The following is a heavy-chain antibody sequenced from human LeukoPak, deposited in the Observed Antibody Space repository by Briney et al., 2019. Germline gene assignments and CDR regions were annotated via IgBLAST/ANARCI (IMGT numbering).Heavy chain of an antibody. Sequence: PSETLSLTCAVSGGSILTTNWWSWVRQPPGKGLEWIGEVHLSGASNYNPSLKSRVNMSIDKSKNQLSLELTSVTAADTAVYYCTRESGAFSPFGFWGQGTLVTVSS. CDR2: VHLSGAS. J-gene: IGHJ4*02. CDR3: TRESGAFSPFGF. V-gene: IGHV4-4*02. CDR1: GGSILTTNW. D-gene: IGHD1-26*01.